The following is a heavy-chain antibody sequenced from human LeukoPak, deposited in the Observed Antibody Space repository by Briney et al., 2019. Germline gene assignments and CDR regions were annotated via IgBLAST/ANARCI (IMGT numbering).Heavy chain of an antibody. CDR1: GFTVSSNY. J-gene: IGHJ4*02. CDR2: IYSGGST. Sequence: GGSLRLSCAASGFTVSSNYMSWVRQAPGKGLEWVSVIYSGGSTYYADSVKGRFTISRDNSKNTLYLQMNSLRAEDTAVYYCARGSKPRRATAFDYWGQGTLVTVSS. CDR3: ARGSKPRRATAFDY. V-gene: IGHV3-66*01. D-gene: IGHD5-12*01.